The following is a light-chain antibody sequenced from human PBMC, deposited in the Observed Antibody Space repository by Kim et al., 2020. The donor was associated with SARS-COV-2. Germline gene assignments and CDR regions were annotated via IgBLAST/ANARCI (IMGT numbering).Light chain of an antibody. J-gene: IGKJ1*01. CDR2: GAS. V-gene: IGKV3-15*01. Sequence: VSPGERATLSCRASQSVSSNLAWYQQKPGQVPRLLIYGASTRATGIPARFRGSGSGTEFILTISSLQSEDFAVYYCQQYNSWPRTFGQGTKVDIK. CDR3: QQYNSWPRT. CDR1: QSVSSN.